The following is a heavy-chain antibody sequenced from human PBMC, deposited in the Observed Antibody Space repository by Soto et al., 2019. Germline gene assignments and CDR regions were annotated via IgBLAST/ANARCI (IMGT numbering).Heavy chain of an antibody. CDR1: GFTFSSYG. CDR2: ISYDGSNK. V-gene: IGHV3-30*03. J-gene: IGHJ5*02. Sequence: QVQLVESGGGVVQPGRSLRLSCAASGFTFSSYGMHWVRQAPGKGLEWVAVISYDGSNKYYADSVKGRFTISRDNSKNTLYLQMNSLRAEDTAVYYCAMARAVATPWGQGTLVTVSS. CDR3: AMARAVATP. D-gene: IGHD5-12*01.